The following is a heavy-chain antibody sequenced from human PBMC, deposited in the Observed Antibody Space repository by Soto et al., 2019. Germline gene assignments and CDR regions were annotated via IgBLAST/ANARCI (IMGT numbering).Heavy chain of an antibody. J-gene: IGHJ4*02. CDR1: GVRFSTYS. Sequence: PGCSLRLSCAASGVRFSTYSMNWVRQAPGKGLEWVSSISSSDTYIYYADSVKGRFAIFRDNTKKSLYLQMNSLRAEDTALYYCSRASGSGWFGDYWGQGTLVTVSS. D-gene: IGHD6-19*01. CDR2: ISSSDTYI. CDR3: SRASGSGWFGDY. V-gene: IGHV3-21*01.